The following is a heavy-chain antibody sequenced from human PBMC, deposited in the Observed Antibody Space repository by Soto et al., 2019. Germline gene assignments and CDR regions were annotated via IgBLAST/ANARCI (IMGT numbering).Heavy chain of an antibody. V-gene: IGHV1-8*01. CDR2: MNPGSGDT. D-gene: IGHD5-18*01. CDR1: GYTFTNND. CDR3: ARMASFGSLNWFDP. J-gene: IGHJ5*02. Sequence: GASVKFSCKASGYTFTNNDVTWVRQATGQGLEWMGWMNPGSGDTGYAQKFQGRVTMTRNISIATAYMELSSLRSEDTAIYYCARMASFGSLNWFDPWGQGTLVTVSS.